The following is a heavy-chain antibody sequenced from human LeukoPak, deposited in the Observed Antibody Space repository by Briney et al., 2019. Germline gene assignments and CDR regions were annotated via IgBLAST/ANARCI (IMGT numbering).Heavy chain of an antibody. CDR3: ARLLTISYMDV. Sequence: GESLKIPCKASGYSFTNYWIVWVRQLPGKGLEWMGIIYPGDSDTRYSPSFQGQVTISADKSINIAYLQWSSLKASDTAIYYCARLLTISYMDVWGQGTTVTVSS. D-gene: IGHD3-3*01. CDR1: GYSFTNYW. J-gene: IGHJ6*02. V-gene: IGHV5-51*01. CDR2: IYPGDSDT.